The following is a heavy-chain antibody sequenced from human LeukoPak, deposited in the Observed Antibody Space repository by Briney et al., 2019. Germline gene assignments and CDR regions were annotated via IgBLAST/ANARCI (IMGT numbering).Heavy chain of an antibody. CDR2: INTDGGST. D-gene: IGHD3-10*01. CDR1: GFTFGSYW. V-gene: IGHV3-74*01. Sequence: GGSLRLSCAASGFTFGSYWMHWVRQAPGKGLVWVSRINTDGGSTTYADSVKGRFTISRDNAKNTLYLQMNSLRAEDTAVYYCARDGILYGSGRFDYWGQGTLVTVSS. CDR3: ARDGILYGSGRFDY. J-gene: IGHJ4*02.